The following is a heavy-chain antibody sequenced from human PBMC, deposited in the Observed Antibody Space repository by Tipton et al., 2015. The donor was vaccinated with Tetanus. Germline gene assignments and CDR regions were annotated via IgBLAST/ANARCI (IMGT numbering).Heavy chain of an antibody. CDR2: IYHSGST. D-gene: IGHD3-22*01. J-gene: IGHJ3*02. Sequence: TLSLTCAVSGGSISSGGYSWSWIRQPPGKGLEWIGYIYHSGSTYYNPSLKSRVTISVDRSKNQFSLKLSSVTAADTAVYDCARRLRDSRAGVILAFDIWGQGTMVTVSS. V-gene: IGHV4-30-2*01. CDR1: GGSISSGGYS. CDR3: ARRLRDSRAGVILAFDI.